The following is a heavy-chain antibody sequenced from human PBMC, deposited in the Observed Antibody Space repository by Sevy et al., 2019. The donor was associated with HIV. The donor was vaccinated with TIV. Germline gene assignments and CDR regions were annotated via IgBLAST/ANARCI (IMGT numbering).Heavy chain of an antibody. CDR2: ISTQNGNT. CDR3: ATYYYDRSEDWFDP. D-gene: IGHD3-22*01. J-gene: IGHJ5*02. V-gene: IGHV1-18*01. Sequence: ASVKVSCKASGLKFNNYGITWVRQAPGQGLEWMGWISTQNGNTEYAQRFQGRVRMTADTATSKANMELRNLRSDDTAVYYCATYYYDRSEDWFDPWGQGTLVTVSS. CDR1: GLKFNNYG.